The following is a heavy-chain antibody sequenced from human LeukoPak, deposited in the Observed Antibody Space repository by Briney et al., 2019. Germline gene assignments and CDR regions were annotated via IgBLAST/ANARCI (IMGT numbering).Heavy chain of an antibody. J-gene: IGHJ5*02. CDR3: ARGDCSSTSCYGNGVNSFDP. Sequence: ASVKVSCKASGYTFTSYGISWVRQAPGQGLEWMGIINPSGGSTSYAQKFQGRVTMTRDTSTSTVYMELSSLRSEDTAVYYCARGDCSSTSCYGNGVNSFDPWGQGTLVTVSS. CDR1: GYTFTSYG. V-gene: IGHV1-46*01. D-gene: IGHD2-2*01. CDR2: INPSGGST.